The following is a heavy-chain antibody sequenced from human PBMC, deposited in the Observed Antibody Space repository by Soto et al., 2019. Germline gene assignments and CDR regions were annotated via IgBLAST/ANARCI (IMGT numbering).Heavy chain of an antibody. CDR2: IYYSGST. J-gene: IGHJ6*02. CDR1: GGSISSYY. CDR3: ARAYDGMDV. V-gene: IGHV4-59*01. Sequence: SETLSLTCTVSGGSISSYYWSWIRQPPGKGLEWIGYIYYSGSTNYNPSLKSRVTISVDTSKNQFSLKLSSLTAADTAVYYCARAYDGMDVWGQGTTVTVSS.